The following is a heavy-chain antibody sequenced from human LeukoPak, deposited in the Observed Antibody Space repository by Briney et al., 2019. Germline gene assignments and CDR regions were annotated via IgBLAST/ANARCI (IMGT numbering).Heavy chain of an antibody. D-gene: IGHD3-10*01. V-gene: IGHV3-7*01. CDR1: EFIFSNSW. J-gene: IGHJ6*02. CDR3: ARGLYSYGSGSFGKYYYYGMDV. Sequence: GGSLRLSCAASEFIFSNSWLTWVRQAPGKGLESVATISQDGSAKYYVDSVKGRFTISRDNAKKSLYLQMNSLRAEDTAVYYCARGLYSYGSGSFGKYYYYGMDVWGQGTTVTVSS. CDR2: ISQDGSAK.